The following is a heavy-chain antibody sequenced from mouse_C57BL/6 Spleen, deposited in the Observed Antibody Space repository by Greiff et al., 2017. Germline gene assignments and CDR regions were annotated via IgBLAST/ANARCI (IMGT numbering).Heavy chain of an antibody. D-gene: IGHD2-4*01. J-gene: IGHJ2*01. CDR2: IDPNGGGT. V-gene: IGHV1-72*01. CDR1: GYTFTSYW. Sequence: QVQLKQPGAELVKPGASVKLSCKASGYTFTSYWMHWVKQRPGRGLEWIGRIDPNGGGTKYNEKFKSKATLTVDNPSSTAYMQRSSLTSEDSAVYYCARGGDYDVRDWGQGTTLTVSA. CDR3: ARGGDYDVRD.